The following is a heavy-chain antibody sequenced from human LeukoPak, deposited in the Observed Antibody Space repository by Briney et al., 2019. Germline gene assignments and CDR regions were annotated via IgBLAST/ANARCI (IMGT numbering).Heavy chain of an antibody. J-gene: IGHJ4*02. Sequence: PGGSLRLSCVVSGFSISSYWMSWVRQAPGKGLEWVANIGPDGSEKYNVDSVKGRFTISRDNAKNSLYLQMNSLRAEDTAVYYCVGGDYWGQGTLVTVSS. CDR3: VGGDY. V-gene: IGHV3-7*01. CDR2: IGPDGSEK. CDR1: GFSISSYW.